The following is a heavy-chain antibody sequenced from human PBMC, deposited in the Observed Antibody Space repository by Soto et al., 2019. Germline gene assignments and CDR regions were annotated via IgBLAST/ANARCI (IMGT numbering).Heavy chain of an antibody. CDR2: IYYIGST. CDR1: GGSVSSGGYY. D-gene: IGHD6-19*01. CDR3: ARVRSSGSKFDY. J-gene: IGHJ4*02. Sequence: PSETLSLTCTVSGGSVSSGGYYWSWILQHPGKGLEWIGYIYYIGSTYYNPSLKSRVTISVDTSKNQFSLKLSSVTAADTAVYYCARVRSSGSKFDYWGQGTLVTVSS. V-gene: IGHV4-31*03.